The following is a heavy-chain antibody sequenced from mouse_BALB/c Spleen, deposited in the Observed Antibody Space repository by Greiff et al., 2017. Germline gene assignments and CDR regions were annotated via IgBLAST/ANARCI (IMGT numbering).Heavy chain of an antibody. D-gene: IGHD1-1*01. Sequence: EVMLVEPGGGLVHPGGSLKLSCAAPGFTFSSYTMSWVRQTQEKRLDWIAYISNGGGSTYYTDTVKGRFTISRDNAKKTLYLQMSSLKSEDTAMYYCARNYGDAMDYWGQVTSVT. CDR2: ISNGGGST. J-gene: IGHJ4*01. CDR1: GFTFSSYT. V-gene: IGHV5-12-2*01. CDR3: ARNYGDAMDY.